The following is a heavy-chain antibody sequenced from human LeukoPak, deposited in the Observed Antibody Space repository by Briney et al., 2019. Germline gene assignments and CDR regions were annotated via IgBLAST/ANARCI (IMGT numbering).Heavy chain of an antibody. CDR1: GFTFSSYA. V-gene: IGHV3-23*01. CDR2: ISGSGGST. CDR3: AKTDYGDSYFDY. Sequence: GGSLRLSCAASGFTFSSYAMSWVRQAPGKGLEWVSAISGSGGSTYYADSVKGRFTISRDNSKNTLYLQMSSLRAEDTAVYYCAKTDYGDSYFDYWGQGTLVTVSS. D-gene: IGHD4-17*01. J-gene: IGHJ4*02.